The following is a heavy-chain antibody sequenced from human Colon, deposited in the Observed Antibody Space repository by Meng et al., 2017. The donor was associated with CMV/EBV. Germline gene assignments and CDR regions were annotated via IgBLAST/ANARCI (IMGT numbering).Heavy chain of an antibody. D-gene: IGHD3-10*01. CDR1: GDSVSSNSTA. CDR2: TYYRSKWYN. J-gene: IGHJ4*02. CDR3: ARGPGGRFDY. Sequence: AISGDSVSSNSTAWNWIRQSPSRGLEWLGRTYYRSKWYNDYAVSVKSRIIINADTSKNQFSLQLNSVTPEDTAVYYCARGPGGRFDYWGQGTLVTVSS. V-gene: IGHV6-1*01.